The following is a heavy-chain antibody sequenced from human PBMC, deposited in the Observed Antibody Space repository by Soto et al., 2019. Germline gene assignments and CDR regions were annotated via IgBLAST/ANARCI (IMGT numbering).Heavy chain of an antibody. D-gene: IGHD6-13*01. CDR3: ARGLYSSSWYGNNWFDP. CDR2: IYNNGIT. J-gene: IGHJ5*02. V-gene: IGHV4-4*02. Sequence: PSETLSLTCAVSGVSISSRNWWSWVRQPPGKGLEWVGSIYNNGITYYNPSLKSRVTMSVDTSNNQFSLKLSSVTAADTAVYYCARGLYSSSWYGNNWFDPWGQGTLVTVSS. CDR1: GVSISSRNW.